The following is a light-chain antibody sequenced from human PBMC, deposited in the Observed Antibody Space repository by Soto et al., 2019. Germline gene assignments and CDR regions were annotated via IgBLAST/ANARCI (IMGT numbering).Light chain of an antibody. CDR1: QSISSY. Sequence: DIQMTQSPSSLSASVGDRVTITCRASQSISSYLNWYQQKPGKAPKLLIYAASSLQSGVPSRFSGSGAATDFTLTISSLQPEDFATYYCQQSYSTHRKFGQGTKADI. J-gene: IGKJ1*01. CDR3: QQSYSTHRK. V-gene: IGKV1-39*01. CDR2: AAS.